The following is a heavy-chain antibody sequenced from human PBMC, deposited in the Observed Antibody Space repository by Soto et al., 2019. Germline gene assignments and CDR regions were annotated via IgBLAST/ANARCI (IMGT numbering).Heavy chain of an antibody. CDR3: AKDFVGI. CDR1: GVTVSSYA. J-gene: IGHJ4*02. V-gene: IGHV3-23*01. CDR2: ISGSGGST. D-gene: IGHD1-26*01. Sequence: PGGSLRLSSAASGVTVSSYAVSWVRQAPGKGLEWVSAISGSGGSTYYADSVKGRFTISRDNSKNTLYLQMNSLRAEDRAVYSCAKDFVGIWGQGTLVTVSS.